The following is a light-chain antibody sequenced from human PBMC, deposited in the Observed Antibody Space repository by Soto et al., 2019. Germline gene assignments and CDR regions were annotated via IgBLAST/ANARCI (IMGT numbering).Light chain of an antibody. CDR1: LSVSVY. V-gene: IGKV3-11*01. CDR2: SAS. Sequence: VVLTQSPATLSLSPGERATLSCRTSLSVSVYLDWYQQKPGQAPRRLIYSASRGATGFPARFSGSGSGTDFTLTISSLEPEDFAVYYCQQRGNWPPITFGQGTRLEI. CDR3: QQRGNWPPIT. J-gene: IGKJ5*01.